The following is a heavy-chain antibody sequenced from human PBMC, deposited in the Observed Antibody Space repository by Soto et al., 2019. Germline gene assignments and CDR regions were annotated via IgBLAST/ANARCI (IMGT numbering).Heavy chain of an antibody. D-gene: IGHD3-10*01. J-gene: IGHJ6*03. Sequence: GGSLRLSCAASGFTFSSYAMSWVRQAPGKGLEWVSAISGSGGSTYYADSVKGRFTISRDNSKNTLNLQMNSLRAEDTAVYYCAKDVWFGELLGPYYYYMDVWGKGTTVTVSS. V-gene: IGHV3-23*01. CDR2: ISGSGGST. CDR3: AKDVWFGELLGPYYYYMDV. CDR1: GFTFSSYA.